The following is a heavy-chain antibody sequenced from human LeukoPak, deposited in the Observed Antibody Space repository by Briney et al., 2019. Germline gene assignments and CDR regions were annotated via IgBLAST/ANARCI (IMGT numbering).Heavy chain of an antibody. J-gene: IGHJ4*02. Sequence: PGGSLRLSCAASGFTFRSHGMHWVRQAPGKGLEWVAFIRYDGSNKYYADSVKGRFIISRDNAKDSLYLQMNSLRVEDTAVYYCLRGDRRDYWGQGTLVTVSS. CDR3: LRGDRRDY. V-gene: IGHV3-30*02. CDR2: IRYDGSNK. CDR1: GFTFRSHG.